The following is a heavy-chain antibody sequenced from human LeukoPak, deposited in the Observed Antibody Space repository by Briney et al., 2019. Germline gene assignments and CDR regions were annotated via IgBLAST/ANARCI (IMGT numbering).Heavy chain of an antibody. J-gene: IGHJ4*02. CDR1: GFIFSKYA. Sequence: GGSLRLSCAASGFIFSKYAMHWVRQAPGKGLEYVSGINGQGNNTYYADSMKGRFTISRDNSKNALYLQMNSLRAEDTAVYYCARDQYYYDSSGSDYWGQGTLVTVSS. D-gene: IGHD3-22*01. CDR3: ARDQYYYDSSGSDY. CDR2: INGQGNNT. V-gene: IGHV3-64*02.